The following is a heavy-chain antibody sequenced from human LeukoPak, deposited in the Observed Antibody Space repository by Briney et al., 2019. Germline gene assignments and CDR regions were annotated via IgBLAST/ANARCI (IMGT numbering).Heavy chain of an antibody. V-gene: IGHV3-23*01. Sequence: GGSLRLSCVASGFTFSNYAMSWVRQAPGKGLEWVSAISAGGAGTFYADSVKGRFTISRDNAKNSLYLQMNSLRAEDTAVYYCARDRSSVYYDSSGYYPALDYWGQGTLVTVSS. D-gene: IGHD3-22*01. CDR3: ARDRSSVYYDSSGYYPALDY. CDR1: GFTFSNYA. CDR2: ISAGGAGT. J-gene: IGHJ4*02.